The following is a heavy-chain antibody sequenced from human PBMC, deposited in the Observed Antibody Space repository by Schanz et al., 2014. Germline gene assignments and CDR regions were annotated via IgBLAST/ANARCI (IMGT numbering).Heavy chain of an antibody. J-gene: IGHJ2*01. D-gene: IGHD3-10*01. CDR2: IGNGGVTI. Sequence: VQLLESGGGLVQPGGSLRLSCTASGFPFSDYFMAWIRQPPGRGLEWVSYIGNGGVTIYYADSVKGRFTISRDNSNKTVDLQMNSLRAEDTAVYYCAKGRFGELSAFDIWGRGTLVTVSS. CDR1: GFPFSDYF. V-gene: IGHV3-11*01. CDR3: AKGRFGELSAFDI.